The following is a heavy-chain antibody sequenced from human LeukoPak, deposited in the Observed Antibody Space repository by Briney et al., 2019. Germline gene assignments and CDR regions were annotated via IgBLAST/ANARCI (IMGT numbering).Heavy chain of an antibody. J-gene: IGHJ4*02. CDR1: GGSISSGGYY. Sequence: PSETLSLTCTVSGGSISSGGYYWSWIRQHPGKGLEWIGYIYHSGNTYYNPSLKSRVTISVDTSKSQFSLKLSSVTAADTAVYFCARGQWLVNYWGQGTLVTVSS. CDR3: ARGQWLVNY. V-gene: IGHV4-31*03. CDR2: IYHSGNT. D-gene: IGHD6-19*01.